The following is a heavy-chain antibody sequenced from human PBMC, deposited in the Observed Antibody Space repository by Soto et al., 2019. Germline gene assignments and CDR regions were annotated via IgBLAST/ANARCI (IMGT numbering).Heavy chain of an antibody. CDR1: GYRFTSYW. CDR2: IYPGDSDT. V-gene: IGHV5-51*01. J-gene: IGHJ6*02. CDR3: ARHSRYTTLVMEGMDG. Sequence: GESLKISCKGSGYRFTSYWIGWVRQMPGKGLEWMGIIYPGDSDTRYSPSFQGQVTISADKSISTAYLQWSSLKASDTAMYFCARHSRYTTLVMEGMDGWGQGTTVTVSS. D-gene: IGHD1-1*01.